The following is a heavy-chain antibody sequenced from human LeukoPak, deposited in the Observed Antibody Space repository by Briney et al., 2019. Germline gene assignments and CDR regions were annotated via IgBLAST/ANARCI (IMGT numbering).Heavy chain of an antibody. V-gene: IGHV3-23*01. CDR3: AKDAVPGDYFDY. Sequence: GGSLRLSCAASGFTFSSYAMSWVRQAPGKGLEWVSAISGRGGSTYYADSVKGRFTISRDNSKNTLYLQMNSLRAKDTAVYYCAKDAVPGDYFDYWGQGTLVTVSS. J-gene: IGHJ4*02. CDR2: ISGRGGST. CDR1: GFTFSSYA.